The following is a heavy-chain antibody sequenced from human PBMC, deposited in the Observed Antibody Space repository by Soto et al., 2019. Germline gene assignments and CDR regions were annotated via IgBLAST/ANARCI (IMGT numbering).Heavy chain of an antibody. J-gene: IGHJ6*02. Sequence: QPGGSLRLSCAASGFTVSSNYMSWVRQAPGKGLEWVSVIYSGGSTYYADSVKGRFTISRDNSKNTLYLQMNSLRAEDTAVYYCARDNRRYSSSWYGSDRYYYYGMDVWGQGTTVTVSS. CDR3: ARDNRRYSSSWYGSDRYYYYGMDV. CDR2: IYSGGST. D-gene: IGHD6-13*01. CDR1: GFTVSSNY. V-gene: IGHV3-53*01.